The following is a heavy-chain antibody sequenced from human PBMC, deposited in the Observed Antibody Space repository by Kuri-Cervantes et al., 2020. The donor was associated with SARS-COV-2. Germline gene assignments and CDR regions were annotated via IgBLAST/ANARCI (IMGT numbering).Heavy chain of an antibody. D-gene: IGHD3-16*02. CDR3: ARLESYGFYFDY. CDR2: IYPGDSDT. CDR1: GYSFTSFW. J-gene: IGHJ4*02. Sequence: GGSLRLSCQGSGYSFTSFWIGWVRQLPGKGLEWVAIIYPGDSDTRYSPAFQGHVTISADKSISTAYLQWSSLKASDTAMYYCARLESYGFYFDYWGQGTLVTVSS. V-gene: IGHV5-51*01.